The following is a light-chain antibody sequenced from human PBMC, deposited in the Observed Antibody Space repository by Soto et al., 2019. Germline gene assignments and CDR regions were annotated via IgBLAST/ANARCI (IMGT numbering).Light chain of an antibody. V-gene: IGKV1-5*01. CDR1: QTIRNS. CDR3: QQYNSYSLT. J-gene: IGKJ1*01. Sequence: DIQMTQSPSTLSASVGDRVTFTCRASQTIRNSLAWYQQKPGKAPKLLIYDASILESGVPSRLSGSGSGTEFTLTISSLQPDDFATYYCQQYNSYSLTFGQGTKVEVK. CDR2: DAS.